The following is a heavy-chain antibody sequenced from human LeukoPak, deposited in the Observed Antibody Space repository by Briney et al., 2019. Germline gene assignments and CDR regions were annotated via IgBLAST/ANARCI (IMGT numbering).Heavy chain of an antibody. Sequence: GASVKVSCKASGGTFSSYAISWVRQAPGQGLEWMGGIIPIFGTANYAQKFQGRVTITADKSTSTAYMELSNLRSEDTAVYYCARATSEYSSSSPFDYWGQGTLVTVSS. CDR2: IIPIFGTA. D-gene: IGHD6-6*01. V-gene: IGHV1-69*06. J-gene: IGHJ4*02. CDR3: ARATSEYSSSSPFDY. CDR1: GGTFSSYA.